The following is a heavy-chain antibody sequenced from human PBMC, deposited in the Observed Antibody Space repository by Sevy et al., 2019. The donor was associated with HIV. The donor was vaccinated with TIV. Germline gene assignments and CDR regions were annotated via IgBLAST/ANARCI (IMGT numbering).Heavy chain of an antibody. CDR1: GGSFSGFY. D-gene: IGHD1-26*01. Sequence: SETLSLTCAVYGGSFSGFYWSWIRQPPGKGLEWIGEIIPSGNTNYNPSLKSRATISIDTSKNQFSLKLKSVTAADTAMYFCARGQWEHLYWGQGTLVTDSS. J-gene: IGHJ4*02. CDR3: ARGQWEHLY. CDR2: IIPSGNT. V-gene: IGHV4-34*01.